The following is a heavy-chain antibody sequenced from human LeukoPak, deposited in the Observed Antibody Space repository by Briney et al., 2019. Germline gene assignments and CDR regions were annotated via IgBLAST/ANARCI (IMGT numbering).Heavy chain of an antibody. CDR1: GFTFSAYA. D-gene: IGHD3-22*01. CDR2: IRYDGFNE. V-gene: IGHV3-30*02. J-gene: IGHJ4*02. Sequence: RGSLRLSCAASGFTFSAYAMHWVRHAPGKGLDWVSFIRYDGFNEYYADSVKGRFTISRDNSKNTVYLQMNSLRAEDTAVYYCAKNLGHYDSSGFLFDYWGQGALVTVSS. CDR3: AKNLGHYDSSGFLFDY.